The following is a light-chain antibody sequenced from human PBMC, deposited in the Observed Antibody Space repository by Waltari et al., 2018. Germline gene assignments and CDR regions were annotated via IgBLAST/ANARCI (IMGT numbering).Light chain of an antibody. Sequence: QSALTQPASVSGSPGQSITISCTGTSSDVGSYDSVTWYQQHPGKGPKVMIYEVNKRPPGVPDRVSGSKYGNTASLTVSGVQAEDEADYYCSSYGGSNNLVFGGGTKLTVL. J-gene: IGLJ3*02. CDR1: SSDVGSYDS. V-gene: IGLV2-8*01. CDR2: EVN. CDR3: SSYGGSNNLV.